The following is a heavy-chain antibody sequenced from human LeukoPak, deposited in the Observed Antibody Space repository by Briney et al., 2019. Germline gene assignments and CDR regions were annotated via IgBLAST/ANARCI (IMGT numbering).Heavy chain of an antibody. CDR1: GFTFSSYG. Sequence: GGSLRLSCAASGFTFSSYGMHWVRQAPGKGLEWVAVISYDGSNKYYADSVKGRFTIPRDNSKNTLYLQMNSLRAEDTAVYYCAKEGRTKEMGYCSGGSCYDLDYWGQGTLVTVSS. CDR2: ISYDGSNK. CDR3: AKEGRTKEMGYCSGGSCYDLDY. J-gene: IGHJ4*02. D-gene: IGHD2-15*01. V-gene: IGHV3-30*18.